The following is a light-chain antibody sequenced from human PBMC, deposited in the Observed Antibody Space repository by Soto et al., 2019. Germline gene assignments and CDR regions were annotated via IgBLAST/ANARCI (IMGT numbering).Light chain of an antibody. J-gene: IGKJ2*01. CDR1: QSVSSW. Sequence: DIQVTQSPSTLSASVGDRVTFTCLASQSVSSWLSWYQQKPGKAPKLLIYDVGGLESGVPSRFSGSGSVREFTLTITGVQPDAFATSYGQQYYSYTTFGQGTKLVIK. V-gene: IGKV1-5*01. CDR3: QQYYSYTT. CDR2: DVG.